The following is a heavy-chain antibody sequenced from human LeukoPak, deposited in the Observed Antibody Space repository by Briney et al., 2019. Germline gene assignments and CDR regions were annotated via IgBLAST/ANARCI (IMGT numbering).Heavy chain of an antibody. CDR2: ISYDGSNK. CDR1: GFTFSSYA. CDR3: ARDLGARGYGDYVFDP. V-gene: IGHV3-30-3*01. D-gene: IGHD4-17*01. Sequence: GGSLRLSCAASGFTFSSYAMHWVRQAPGKGLEWVAVISYDGSNKYYADSVKGRFTISRDNSKNTLYLQMNSLRAEDTAVYYCARDLGARGYGDYVFDPWGQGTLVTVSA. J-gene: IGHJ5*02.